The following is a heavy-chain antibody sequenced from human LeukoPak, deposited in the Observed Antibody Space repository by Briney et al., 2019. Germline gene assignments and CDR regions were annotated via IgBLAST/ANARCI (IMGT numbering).Heavy chain of an antibody. V-gene: IGHV1-2*02. CDR3: ARDVVGHYSSSFDY. J-gene: IGHJ4*02. CDR1: GGTFSSYA. D-gene: IGHD6-6*01. Sequence: GASVKVSCKASGGTFSSYAISWVRQAPGQGLEWMGWINPNSGGTNYAQKFQGRVTMTRDTSISTAYMELSRLRSDDTAVYYCARDVVGHYSSSFDYWGQGTLVTVSS. CDR2: INPNSGGT.